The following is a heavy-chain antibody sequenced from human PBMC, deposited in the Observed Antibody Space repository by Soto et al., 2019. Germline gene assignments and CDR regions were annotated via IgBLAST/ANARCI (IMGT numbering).Heavy chain of an antibody. V-gene: IGHV4-59*12. J-gene: IGHJ6*03. D-gene: IGHD3-9*01. Sequence: ETLSLSCAASGFSISSYYWSWVRQPPGRGLEWVGYIYYSGRTNYNPSLKSRDNISVDTSKTQYSLKLSSVTAADTAVYYCARDRPLLRYFDWPQGYYYYMDVWGKGTTVTVPS. CDR3: ARDRPLLRYFDWPQGYYYYMDV. CDR2: IYYSGRT. CDR1: GFSISSYY.